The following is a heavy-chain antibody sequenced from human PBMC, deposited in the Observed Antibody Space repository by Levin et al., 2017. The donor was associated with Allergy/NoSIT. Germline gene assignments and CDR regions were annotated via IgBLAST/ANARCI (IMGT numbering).Heavy chain of an antibody. V-gene: IGHV3-30*18. Sequence: GESLKISCAASGFSFRSFGMHWVLQAPGKGLEWVAVISYDESDKFYADSVKGRFTISRDNTKNTLYLQMNSLRSEDAAVYYCAKDVVFGTSSWSLDFWGQGTLVTVSS. CDR3: AKDVVFGTSSWSLDF. J-gene: IGHJ4*02. D-gene: IGHD6-13*01. CDR2: ISYDESDK. CDR1: GFSFRSFG.